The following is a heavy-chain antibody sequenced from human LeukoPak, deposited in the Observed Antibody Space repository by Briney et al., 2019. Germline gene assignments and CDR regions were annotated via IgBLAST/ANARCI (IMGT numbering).Heavy chain of an antibody. D-gene: IGHD3-10*01. CDR2: INSGNGET. Sequence: GASVKVSCKASEYIFSDYALHWVRQAPGQSLEWMGWINSGNGETIYSQKFQDSLTISRNTSATSVYMELSSLRYEDTAVYYCASLWFGELAPFDPWGQGTLVTVSS. J-gene: IGHJ5*02. V-gene: IGHV1-3*01. CDR3: ASLWFGELAPFDP. CDR1: EYIFSDYA.